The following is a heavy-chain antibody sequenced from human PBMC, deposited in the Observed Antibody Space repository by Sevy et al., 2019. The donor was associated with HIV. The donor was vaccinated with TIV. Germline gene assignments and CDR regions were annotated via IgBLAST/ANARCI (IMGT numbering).Heavy chain of an antibody. CDR1: GFTFSSYG. CDR2: IWYDGSNK. CDR3: ARKGKQQLAIDY. D-gene: IGHD6-13*01. J-gene: IGHJ4*02. Sequence: GGSLRLSCAASGFTFSSYGMHWVRQAPGKGLEWVAVIWYDGSNKYYADSVKGRFTISRDNSKNTLYLQMNSLRAEDTAVCYCARKGKQQLAIDYWGQGTLVTVSS. V-gene: IGHV3-33*01.